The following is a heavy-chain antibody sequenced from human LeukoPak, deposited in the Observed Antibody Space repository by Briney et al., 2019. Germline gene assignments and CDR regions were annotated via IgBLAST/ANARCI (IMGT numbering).Heavy chain of an antibody. CDR2: IHYREKT. V-gene: IGHV4-59*11. CDR3: ARDSGFYDSTGFYYAWYFDL. J-gene: IGHJ2*01. CDR1: SGSIFSHY. D-gene: IGHD3-22*01. Sequence: SETLSLTCTVSSGSIFSHYWSWIRQPPEKGLEWIGYIHYREKTDYNPSLKSRATISIDTSRNLFSLKLNSVTAADTAVYYCARDSGFYDSTGFYYAWYFDLWGRRTPVTVSS.